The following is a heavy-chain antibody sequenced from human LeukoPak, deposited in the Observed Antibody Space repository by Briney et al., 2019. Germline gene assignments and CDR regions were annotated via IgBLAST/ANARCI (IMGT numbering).Heavy chain of an antibody. V-gene: IGHV1-8*01. CDR2: MNPNGGNT. J-gene: IGHJ4*02. Sequence: ASVKVSCKASGYTFTSYDINWVRQATGQGLEWMGWMNPNGGNTGYAQKFQGRVTMTRNTSISTAYMELSSLRSEDTAVYYCAREDSSGYSFDYWGQGTLVTVSS. CDR3: AREDSSGYSFDY. D-gene: IGHD3-22*01. CDR1: GYTFTSYD.